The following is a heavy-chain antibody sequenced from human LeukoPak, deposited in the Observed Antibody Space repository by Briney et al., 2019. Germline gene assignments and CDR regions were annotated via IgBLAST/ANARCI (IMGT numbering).Heavy chain of an antibody. CDR2: IKQDGSEK. J-gene: IGHJ6*02. D-gene: IGHD2-2*01. CDR1: GFTFSTYW. Sequence: GGSLRLSCAASGFTFSTYWMSWVRQPPGKGLEWVANIKQDGSEKYYVDSVKGRFTISRDNAKNSLYLQMNSLRAEDTAVYYCARCHCSSSSCTTYYFYGMDVWGQGTTVTVSS. CDR3: ARCHCSSSSCTTYYFYGMDV. V-gene: IGHV3-7*01.